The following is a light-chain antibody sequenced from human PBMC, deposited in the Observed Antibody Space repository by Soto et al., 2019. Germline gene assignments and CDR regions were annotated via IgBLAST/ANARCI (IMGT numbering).Light chain of an antibody. CDR1: SSDVGAYNY. CDR2: EVT. CDR3: CSFANRNTWV. V-gene: IGLV2-8*01. Sequence: QSALTQPPSASGSPGQSVTISCTGTSSDVGAYNYVSWYQQHAGKAPKLVIYEVTKRPSGVPDRFSGSKSANTASLTVSGLQAEDEADYYCCSFANRNTWVFGGGTKLTVL. J-gene: IGLJ3*02.